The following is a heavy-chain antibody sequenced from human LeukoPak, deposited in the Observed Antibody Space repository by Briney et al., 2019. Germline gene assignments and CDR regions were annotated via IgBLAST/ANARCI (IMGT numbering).Heavy chain of an antibody. CDR3: AKDSSRITIFSY. V-gene: IGHV3-23*01. CDR1: GFTFSSYA. CDR2: ISGSGGST. J-gene: IGHJ4*02. D-gene: IGHD3-3*01. Sequence: GGSLRLSCAASGFTFSSYAMSWVRQAPGKGLERVSAISGSGGSTYYADSVKGRFTISRDNSKNTLYLQMNSLRAEDTAVYYCAKDSSRITIFSYWGQGTLVTVSS.